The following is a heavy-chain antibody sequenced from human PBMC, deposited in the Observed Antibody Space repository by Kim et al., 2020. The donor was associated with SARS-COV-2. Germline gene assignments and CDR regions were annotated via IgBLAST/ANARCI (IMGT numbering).Heavy chain of an antibody. CDR2: ISYDGSNK. J-gene: IGHJ6*02. Sequence: GGSLRLSCAASGFTFSSYAMHWVRQAPGKGLEWVAVISYDGSNKYYADSVKGRFTISRDNSKNTLYLQMNSLRAEDTAVYYCARDLGYYDFWSHGMDVWGQGTTVTVSS. CDR1: GFTFSSYA. CDR3: ARDLGYYDFWSHGMDV. V-gene: IGHV3-30-3*01. D-gene: IGHD3-3*01.